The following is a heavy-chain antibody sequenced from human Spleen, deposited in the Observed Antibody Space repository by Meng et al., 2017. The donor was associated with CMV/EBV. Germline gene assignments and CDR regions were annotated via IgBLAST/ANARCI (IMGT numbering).Heavy chain of an antibody. Sequence: CAVSSGSVTSGNWWSWVRQSPGKGLEWIGEIYHDGNSNYNPSLKSRVTILLDKSKNQFSLRVTAVTAADTAVYYCARSSGDKSRFDYWGRGTLVTVSS. J-gene: IGHJ4*02. CDR3: ARSSGDKSRFDY. D-gene: IGHD3-10*01. V-gene: IGHV4-4*02. CDR1: SGSVTSGNW. CDR2: IYHDGNS.